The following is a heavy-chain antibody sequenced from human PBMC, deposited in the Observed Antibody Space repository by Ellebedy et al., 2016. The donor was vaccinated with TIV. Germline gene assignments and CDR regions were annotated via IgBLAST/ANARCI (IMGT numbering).Heavy chain of an antibody. CDR2: ISAYNGNT. J-gene: IGHJ6*02. CDR3: ASGRTVPSPRRKYDSSGYWLGYYYGMDV. D-gene: IGHD3-22*01. V-gene: IGHV1-18*04. Sequence: ASVKVSCXASGYIFTSYGISWVRQAPGQGLEWMGWISAYNGNTNYAQKLQGRVTMTTDTSTSTAYMELRSLRSDDTAVYYCASGRTVPSPRRKYDSSGYWLGYYYGMDVWGQGTTVTVSS. CDR1: GYIFTSYG.